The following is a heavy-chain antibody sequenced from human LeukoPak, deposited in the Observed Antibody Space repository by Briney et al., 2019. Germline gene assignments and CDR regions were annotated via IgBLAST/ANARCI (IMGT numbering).Heavy chain of an antibody. J-gene: IGHJ5*02. CDR1: GFTFSSYS. CDR2: INSDGTTT. CDR3: ARRVDATRWFDP. Sequence: PGGSLRLSCAASGFTFSSYSMGWVRRAPGKGLVWVSRINSDGTTTMYADSVKGRFTISRDNAKNTLYLQMNSLRDEDTAVYYCARRVDATRWFDPWGQGTLVTVSS. D-gene: IGHD2-15*01. V-gene: IGHV3-74*03.